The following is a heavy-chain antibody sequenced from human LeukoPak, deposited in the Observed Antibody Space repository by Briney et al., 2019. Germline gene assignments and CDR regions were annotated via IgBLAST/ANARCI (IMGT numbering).Heavy chain of an antibody. D-gene: IGHD4-17*01. CDR1: GYTFTSYG. Sequence: GASVKVSCKASGYTFTSYGISWVRQAPGQGLEWMGWISAYNGNTNYAQKLQGRVTMTTDTSTSTAYMELRSLRSDDTAVYYCARDLTVTTLEDDYYYYYYMDVWGKGTTVTISS. J-gene: IGHJ6*03. CDR2: ISAYNGNT. CDR3: ARDLTVTTLEDDYYYYYYMDV. V-gene: IGHV1-18*01.